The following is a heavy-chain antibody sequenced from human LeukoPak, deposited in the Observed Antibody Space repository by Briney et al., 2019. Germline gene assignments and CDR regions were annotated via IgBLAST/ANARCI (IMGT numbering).Heavy chain of an antibody. V-gene: IGHV3-21*01. J-gene: IGHJ6*03. CDR2: ISSSSSYI. Sequence: GGSLRLSCAASGFTFSSYEMNWVRQAPGKGLEWVSSISSSSSYIYYADSVKGRFTISRDNAKNSLYLQMNSLRAEDTAVYYCAREGGYCSGGSCYDTYYYYYYMDVWGKGTTVTVSS. CDR3: AREGGYCSGGSCYDTYYYYYYMDV. D-gene: IGHD2-15*01. CDR1: GFTFSSYE.